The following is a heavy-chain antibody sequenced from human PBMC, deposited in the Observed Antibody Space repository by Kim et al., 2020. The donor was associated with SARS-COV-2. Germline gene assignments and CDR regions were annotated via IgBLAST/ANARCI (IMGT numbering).Heavy chain of an antibody. CDR1: GFTFSSYE. D-gene: IGHD6-19*01. Sequence: GGSLRLSCAASGFTFSSYEMNWVRQAPGKGLEWVSYISSSGSTIYYADSVKGRFTISRDNAKNSLYLQMNSLRAEDTAVYYCARRSGWDYYYYGMDVWGQGTTVTVSS. CDR2: ISSSGSTI. V-gene: IGHV3-48*03. J-gene: IGHJ6*02. CDR3: ARRSGWDYYYYGMDV.